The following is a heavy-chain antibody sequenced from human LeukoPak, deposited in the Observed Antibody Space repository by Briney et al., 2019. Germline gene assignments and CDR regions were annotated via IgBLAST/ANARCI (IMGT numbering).Heavy chain of an antibody. D-gene: IGHD3-9*01. CDR2: IAHDGSDK. Sequence: GGSLRLSCAASEFTFSSYAMHWVRQAPGKGLEWVALIAHDGSDKYYTDSVKGRFTISRDNSKNTVYLQMNSLKPEDTGVYYCARYSPPAYYDILTAYSTGFDYWGQGTLVTVST. V-gene: IGHV3-30*04. J-gene: IGHJ4*02. CDR3: ARYSPPAYYDILTAYSTGFDY. CDR1: EFTFSSYA.